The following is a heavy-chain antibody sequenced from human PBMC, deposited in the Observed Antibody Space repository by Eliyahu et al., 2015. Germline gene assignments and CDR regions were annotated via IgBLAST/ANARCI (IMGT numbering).Heavy chain of an antibody. CDR2: ISPDDSDT. V-gene: IGHV5-51*01. CDR1: GYSFTTYW. Sequence: EVQLVQSXAEVKKPGESLKISCKGSGYSFTTYWIGWVRQMAGKGPEGMGIISPDDSDTRYSPSFQGQVTISADNSISTTYLQWSSLKASDTAIYYCARRETTGHFYYWGQGTLVTVSS. J-gene: IGHJ4*02. D-gene: IGHD4-17*01. CDR3: ARRETTGHFYY.